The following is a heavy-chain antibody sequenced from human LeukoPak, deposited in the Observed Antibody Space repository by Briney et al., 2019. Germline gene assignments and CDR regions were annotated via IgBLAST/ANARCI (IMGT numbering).Heavy chain of an antibody. CDR2: IYSGGTT. CDR3: ARDRSGYANDAFDF. Sequence: GGSLRLSCAASGFTVSSNYMSWVRQAPGKGLEWVSVIYSGGTTYYADSVKGRFTISRDNSKNTLYLQMNSLRADDTAVYYCARDRSGYANDAFDFWGQGTMVTVSS. J-gene: IGHJ3*01. D-gene: IGHD3-3*01. V-gene: IGHV3-66*01. CDR1: GFTVSSNY.